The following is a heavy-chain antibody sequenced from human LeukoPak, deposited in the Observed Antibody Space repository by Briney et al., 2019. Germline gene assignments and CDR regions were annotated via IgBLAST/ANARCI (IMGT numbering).Heavy chain of an antibody. CDR3: ARDIVVVPAAPGY. J-gene: IGHJ4*02. D-gene: IGHD2-2*01. CDR2: ISYDGSNK. CDR1: GFTFSSYA. V-gene: IGHV3-30-3*01. Sequence: PGGSLRLSCAASGFTFSSYAMHWVRQAPGKGLEWVAVISYDGSNKYYADSVKGRFTISRDNSENTLYLQMNSLRAEDTAVYYCARDIVVVPAAPGYWGQGTLVTVSS.